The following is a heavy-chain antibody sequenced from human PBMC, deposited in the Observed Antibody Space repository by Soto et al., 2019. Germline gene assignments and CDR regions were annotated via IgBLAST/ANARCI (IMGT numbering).Heavy chain of an antibody. CDR3: ARYCSSTSCQFDP. Sequence: ASVKVSCKASGYTFTGYYIHWVRQAPGQGLEWMGGINPNSGASNYAQKFQGRVTMTRDTSISTAYMELSRLRSDDTAVYYCARYCSSTSCQFDPWGHGTLVTVSS. CDR2: INPNSGAS. D-gene: IGHD2-2*01. J-gene: IGHJ5*02. CDR1: GYTFTGYY. V-gene: IGHV1-2*02.